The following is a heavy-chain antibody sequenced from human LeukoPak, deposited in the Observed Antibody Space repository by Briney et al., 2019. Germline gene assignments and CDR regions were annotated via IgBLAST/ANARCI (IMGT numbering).Heavy chain of an antibody. V-gene: IGHV3-74*01. D-gene: IGHD3-22*01. Sequence: GGSLRLSCAASGFTFSSSWMHWVRQAPGKGLVWVSRITRDGSSTTYADSVKGRFTTSRDNAKNTLYLQMDSLRAEDTAVYYCARDSTHPGTYYYDSSGYNPFGSFDYWGQGTLVTVSS. CDR3: ARDSTHPGTYYYDSSGYNPFGSFDY. CDR2: ITRDGSST. J-gene: IGHJ4*02. CDR1: GFTFSSSW.